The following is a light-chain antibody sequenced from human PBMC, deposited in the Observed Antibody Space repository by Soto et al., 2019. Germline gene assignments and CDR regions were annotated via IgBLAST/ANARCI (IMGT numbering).Light chain of an antibody. V-gene: IGKV3-15*01. CDR1: QSVSDN. Sequence: EIILTQSPATLSVSPLEGVHLXGKASQSVSDNVAWYQQRPGQSPRLLMHSASARAAGLPARFSGSGSGTEFSLSIHSLQSEDFAVYFCQQYNDWPITFGQGTRLEIK. CDR3: QQYNDWPIT. CDR2: SAS. J-gene: IGKJ5*01.